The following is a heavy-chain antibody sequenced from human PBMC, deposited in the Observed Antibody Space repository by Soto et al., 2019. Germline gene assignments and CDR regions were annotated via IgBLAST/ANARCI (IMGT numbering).Heavy chain of an antibody. J-gene: IGHJ5*02. V-gene: IGHV1-69*12. CDR3: ARVAADYDNSGYYYGADWFDP. Sequence: QVQLVQSGAEVKKPGSSVKVSCKASGGTFSSYAISWVRQAPGQGLEWMGGSIPIFGTANYAQKFQGRVTITADESTSTAYMDLSRLRSEDTAVYYCARVAADYDNSGYYYGADWFDPWGQGTVVTVSS. D-gene: IGHD3-22*01. CDR1: GGTFSSYA. CDR2: SIPIFGTA.